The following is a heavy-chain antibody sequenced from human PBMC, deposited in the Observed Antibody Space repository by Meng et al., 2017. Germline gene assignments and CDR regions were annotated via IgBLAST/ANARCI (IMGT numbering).Heavy chain of an antibody. V-gene: IGHV3-23*01. CDR3: AKEGVGPSPGWYFDL. J-gene: IGHJ2*01. CDR2: ISGSGGST. D-gene: IGHD1-26*01. Sequence: EVRLLEAGRGVVQPGGSLGRSCAASGFTFSSYAMSWVRQAPGKGLEWVSAISGSGGSTNYPDSVKGRFTISRDNSKNTLYLQMNSLRAEDTAVYYCAKEGVGPSPGWYFDLWGRGTLVTVSS. CDR1: GFTFSSYA.